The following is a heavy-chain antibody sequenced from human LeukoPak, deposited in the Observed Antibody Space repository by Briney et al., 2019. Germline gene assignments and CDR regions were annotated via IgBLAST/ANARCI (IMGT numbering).Heavy chain of an antibody. CDR3: TTHMTTDYYYYGMDV. V-gene: IGHV3-15*04. CDR1: GSTFKNAW. CDR2: IESETDGGTT. D-gene: IGHD4-4*01. J-gene: IGHJ6*02. Sequence: PGGSLRLSCAASGSTFKNAWMSWVRQAPGKGLEWVGRIESETDGGTTDYAAPVKGRFSISRDESINTLYLQMNSLTIEDTAVYYCTTHMTTDYYYYGMDVWGQGTTVTVSS.